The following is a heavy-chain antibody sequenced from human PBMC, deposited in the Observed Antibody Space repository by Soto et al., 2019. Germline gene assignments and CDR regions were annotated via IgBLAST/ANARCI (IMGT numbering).Heavy chain of an antibody. CDR3: YGNGALRYFDWLPNDY. J-gene: IGHJ4*02. D-gene: IGHD3-9*01. V-gene: IGHV3-23*01. CDR1: GFTFSSYA. CDR2: ISGSGGST. Sequence: GGSLRLSCAASGFTFSSYAMSWVRQAPGKGLEWVSAISGSGGSTYYADSVKGRFTISRDNSKNTLYLQMNSLRAEDTAVYHCYGNGALRYFDWLPNDYWGQGTLVTVSS.